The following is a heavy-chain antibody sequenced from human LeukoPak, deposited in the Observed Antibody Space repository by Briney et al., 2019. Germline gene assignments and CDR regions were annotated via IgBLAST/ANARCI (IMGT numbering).Heavy chain of an antibody. J-gene: IGHJ5*02. CDR1: GGTFSSYT. V-gene: IGHV1-69*02. D-gene: IGHD6-13*01. CDR2: IIPILGIA. Sequence: SSVKVSCKASGGTFSSYTISWVRQAPGQGLEWMGRIIPILGIANYAQKFQGRVTITADKSTSTAYMELSSLRSEDTAVYYCARGSGYSSSWYSRLNWFDPWGQGTLVTVSS. CDR3: ARGSGYSSSWYSRLNWFDP.